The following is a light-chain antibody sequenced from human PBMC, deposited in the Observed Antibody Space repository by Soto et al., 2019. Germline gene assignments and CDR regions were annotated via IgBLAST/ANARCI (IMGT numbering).Light chain of an antibody. CDR1: SSDVGNYKY. J-gene: IGLJ3*02. Sequence: QSALTQSPSASGSPGQSVTISCTGTSSDVGNYKYVSWYQQHPGKAPKLMIYEVSKRPSGVPDRFSGSKSGNTASLTVSGLQGEDEADYYCSSYAGSNLWVFGGGTQLTVL. V-gene: IGLV2-8*01. CDR2: EVS. CDR3: SSYAGSNLWV.